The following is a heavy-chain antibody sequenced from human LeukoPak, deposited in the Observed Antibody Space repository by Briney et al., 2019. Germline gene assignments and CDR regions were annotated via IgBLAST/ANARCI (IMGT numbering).Heavy chain of an antibody. CDR2: IYYSGST. CDR3: ARQEYCGGDCYSQYFAY. J-gene: IGHJ4*02. Sequence: PSETLSLTCTVSGGSISSSSYYWGWIRQPPGKGLEWIGSIYYSGSTYYNPSLKSRVTISVDTSKNQFSLKLSSVTAADTAVYYCARQEYCGGDCYSQYFAYWGQGTLVTVSS. V-gene: IGHV4-39*01. D-gene: IGHD2-21*02. CDR1: GGSISSSSYY.